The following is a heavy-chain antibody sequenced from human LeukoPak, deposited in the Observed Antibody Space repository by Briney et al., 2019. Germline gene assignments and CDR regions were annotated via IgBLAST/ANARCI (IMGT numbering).Heavy chain of an antibody. CDR3: ARDVDYYGSGSYLGHYFDY. J-gene: IGHJ4*02. Sequence: GSLRLSCATSGFTFDSYWMSWVRQAPGKGLEWVANIKEDGSEKYYVDSVKGRFTISRDNAKNSVYLQMNSLRAEDTAVYYCARDVDYYGSGSYLGHYFDYWGQGTLVTVSS. CDR2: IKEDGSEK. CDR1: GFTFDSYW. D-gene: IGHD3-10*01. V-gene: IGHV3-7*04.